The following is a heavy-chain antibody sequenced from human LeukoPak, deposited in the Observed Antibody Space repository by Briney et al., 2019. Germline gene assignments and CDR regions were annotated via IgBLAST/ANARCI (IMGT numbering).Heavy chain of an antibody. J-gene: IGHJ4*02. CDR1: GFTFSNYG. D-gene: IGHD3-3*01. Sequence: GRSLRLSCAASGFTFSNYGIHWVRQAPGKGLEWVTVISYDGSKKYYADSVKGRFTISRDNSKDTLYLQMNSLRAEDTAVYYCAKDHYGYDFWSGYPYAFDYWGQGTLVTVSS. V-gene: IGHV3-30*18. CDR2: ISYDGSKK. CDR3: AKDHYGYDFWSGYPYAFDY.